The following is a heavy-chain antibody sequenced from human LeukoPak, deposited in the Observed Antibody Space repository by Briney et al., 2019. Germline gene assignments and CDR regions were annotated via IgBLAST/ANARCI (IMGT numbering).Heavy chain of an antibody. V-gene: IGHV3-21*01. CDR3: ASATVTTNAFDI. D-gene: IGHD4-17*01. CDR2: ISSSSSYI. Sequence: RPGGFLRLSCAASGFTFSSYSMNWVRQAPGKGLEWVSSISSSSSYIYYADSVKGRFTISRDNAKNSLYLQMNSLRAEDTAVYYCASATVTTNAFDIWGQGTMVTVSS. CDR1: GFTFSSYS. J-gene: IGHJ3*02.